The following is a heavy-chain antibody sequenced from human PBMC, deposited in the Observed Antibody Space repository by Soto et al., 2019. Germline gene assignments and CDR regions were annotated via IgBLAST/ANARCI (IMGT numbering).Heavy chain of an antibody. CDR1: GYTFTGYY. CDR3: ARDLGSDFWSGYYSGLSWFDP. J-gene: IGHJ5*02. Sequence: ASVKVSCKASGYTFTGYYMHWVRQAPGQGLEWMGWINPNGGGTNYAQKFQGWVTMARDTSISTAYMELSRLRSDDTAVYYCARDLGSDFWSGYYSGLSWFDPWGQGTLVTVSS. V-gene: IGHV1-2*04. D-gene: IGHD3-3*01. CDR2: INPNGGGT.